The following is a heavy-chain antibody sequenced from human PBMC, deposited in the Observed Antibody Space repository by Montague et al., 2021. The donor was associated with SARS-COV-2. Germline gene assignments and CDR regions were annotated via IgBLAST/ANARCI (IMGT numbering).Heavy chain of an antibody. Sequence: SETLSLTCTVSDDSINNKTYFWDWIRQPPGKGLEWIGSIHYRGSTHYNPSLKSRLTISVDTSRNQFSLKLSYVTAADTAVYFCARTTVVTPYYYYAMDVWGQGTTVTVSS. V-gene: IGHV4-39*01. J-gene: IGHJ6*02. CDR2: IHYRGST. CDR1: DDSINNKTYF. CDR3: ARTTVVTPYYYYAMDV. D-gene: IGHD4-23*01.